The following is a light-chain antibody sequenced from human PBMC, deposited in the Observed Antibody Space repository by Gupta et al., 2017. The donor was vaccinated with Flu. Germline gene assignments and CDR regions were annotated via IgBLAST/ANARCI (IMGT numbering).Light chain of an antibody. V-gene: IGKV1-8*01. Sequence: AIRMTQSPSSFSESTGDRVTITCRASQGISSYLAWYQQKPGKAPKLLIYAASTLQSGVPSRFSGSGSGTDFTLTISCLQSEDFATYYCQQYYSYLTFGGGTKVEIK. J-gene: IGKJ4*01. CDR3: QQYYSYLT. CDR2: AAS. CDR1: QGISSY.